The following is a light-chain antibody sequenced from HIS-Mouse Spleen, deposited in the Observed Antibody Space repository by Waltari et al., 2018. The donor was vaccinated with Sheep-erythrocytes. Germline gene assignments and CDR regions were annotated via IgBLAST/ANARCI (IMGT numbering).Light chain of an antibody. Sequence: DIQMTQSPSSLSASVGDRVTITCRASQSISSYLHWYQQKPGKAPKLLIYAASSLQSGVPSRFSGSRSGTDFTLTISSLQPEDFATYYCQQSYSTPQFTFGPGTKVDIK. CDR3: QQSYSTPQFT. V-gene: IGKV1-39*01. CDR1: QSISSY. J-gene: IGKJ3*01. CDR2: AAS.